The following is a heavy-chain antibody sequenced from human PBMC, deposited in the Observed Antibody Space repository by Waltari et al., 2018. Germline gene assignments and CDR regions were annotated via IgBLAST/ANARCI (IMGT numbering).Heavy chain of an antibody. CDR2: IIPIFGTA. CDR3: ARTPLDGYNIPYGMDV. J-gene: IGHJ6*02. D-gene: IGHD5-12*01. Sequence: QVQLVQSGAEVKKPGSSVKVSCKASGGTFSSYAISWVRQAPGQGLEWMGRIIPIFGTANYAQKFQGRVTITADKSTSTAYMELSSLRSEDTAVYYCARTPLDGYNIPYGMDVWGQGTTVTVSS. CDR1: GGTFSSYA. V-gene: IGHV1-69*08.